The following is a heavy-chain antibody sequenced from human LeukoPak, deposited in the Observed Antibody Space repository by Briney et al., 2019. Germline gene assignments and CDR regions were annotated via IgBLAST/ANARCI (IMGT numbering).Heavy chain of an antibody. Sequence: KFQGRVTITRDTSASTAYMELSSLRSEDTAVYYCAGGTSSWYPFDAFDIWGQGTKVTVSS. D-gene: IGHD6-13*01. V-gene: IGHV1-3*01. CDR3: AGGTSSWYPFDAFDI. J-gene: IGHJ3*02.